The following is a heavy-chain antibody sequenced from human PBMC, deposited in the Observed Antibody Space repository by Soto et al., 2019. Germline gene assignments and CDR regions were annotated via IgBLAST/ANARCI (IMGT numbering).Heavy chain of an antibody. D-gene: IGHD6-13*01. J-gene: IGHJ4*02. V-gene: IGHV3-53*02. CDR2: IYSDGRT. CDR3: ARCSGWYGQCYFDC. Sequence: DVQLVETGGGLIQPGGSLRLSCAASGFIVSSSYMSWVRQAPGKGLEWVSVIYSDGRTYYADPVKGRFTISRDNSKNTLYLQMNSLSAEDTPVYYCARCSGWYGQCYFDCWGQGTLVTVSS. CDR1: GFIVSSSY.